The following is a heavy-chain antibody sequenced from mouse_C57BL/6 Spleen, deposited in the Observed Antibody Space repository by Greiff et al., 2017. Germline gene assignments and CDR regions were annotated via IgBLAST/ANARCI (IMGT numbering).Heavy chain of an antibody. Sequence: VQLQQSGAELVRPGASVTLSCKASGYTFTDYEMHWVKQTPVHGLEWIGAIDPETGGTAYNQKFKGKAILTADKSSSTAYMELRRLTSEDSAVYYCTRGNFYSNYNYWCQGTTLTVSS. V-gene: IGHV1-15*01. CDR3: TRGNFYSNYNY. J-gene: IGHJ2*01. CDR1: GYTFTDYE. CDR2: IDPETGGT. D-gene: IGHD2-5*01.